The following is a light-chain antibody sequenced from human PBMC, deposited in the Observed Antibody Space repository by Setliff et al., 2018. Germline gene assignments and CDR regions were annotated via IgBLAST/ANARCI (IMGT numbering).Light chain of an antibody. CDR2: GAS. CDR3: QQYGSSPPT. Sequence: LSPGERATLSCRASQSVSSSYLAWYQQKPGQAPRLLIYGASSRATGIPDRFSGSGSGTDFTLTISRLEPEDFAVYYCQQYGSSPPTFGPGTKVDIK. J-gene: IGKJ3*01. V-gene: IGKV3-20*01. CDR1: QSVSSSY.